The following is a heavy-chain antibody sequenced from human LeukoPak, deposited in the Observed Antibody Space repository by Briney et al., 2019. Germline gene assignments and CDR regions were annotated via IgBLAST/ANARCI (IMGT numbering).Heavy chain of an antibody. CDR1: GFTFSSSA. Sequence: GGSLRLSCAASGFTFSSSAMSWVRQAPGKGLEWVSAISNNGGYTYYADSVQGRFTISRDNSKSTLCLQMNSLRAEDTAVYYCTTDPTITIFGVVIGSNPDYFDYWGQGTLVTVSS. CDR2: ISNNGGYT. J-gene: IGHJ4*02. CDR3: TTDPTITIFGVVIGSNPDYFDY. V-gene: IGHV3-23*01. D-gene: IGHD3-3*01.